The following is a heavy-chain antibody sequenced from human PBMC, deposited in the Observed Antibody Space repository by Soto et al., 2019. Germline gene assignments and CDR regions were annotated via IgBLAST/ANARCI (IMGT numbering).Heavy chain of an antibody. CDR3: TTDSLSVTAEQKPYYYYYYVDV. D-gene: IGHD5-18*01. CDR1: GFTFSNAW. J-gene: IGHJ6*03. CDR2: IKSKTDGGTT. V-gene: IGHV3-15*01. Sequence: EVQLVESGGGLVKPGGSLRLSCAASGFTFSNAWMSWVRQAPGKGLEWVGRIKSKTDGGTTDYAAPVKGRFTISRDDSKNTLYLQMNSLKTEDTAVYYCTTDSLSVTAEQKPYYYYYYVDVWGKGTTVTVSS.